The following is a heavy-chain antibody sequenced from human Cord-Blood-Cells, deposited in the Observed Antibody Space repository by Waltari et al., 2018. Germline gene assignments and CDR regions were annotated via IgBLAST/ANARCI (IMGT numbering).Heavy chain of an antibody. CDR3: AREDY. Sequence: QVQLVESGGGVVQPGRSLRLSCAASGVTFSSYAMHWVRQAPGKGLEWVAVISYDGSNKYSADSVKGRFTISRDNSKNTLYLQMNSLRAEDTAVYYCAREDYWGQGTLVTVSS. V-gene: IGHV3-30-3*01. CDR1: GVTFSSYA. J-gene: IGHJ4*02. CDR2: ISYDGSNK.